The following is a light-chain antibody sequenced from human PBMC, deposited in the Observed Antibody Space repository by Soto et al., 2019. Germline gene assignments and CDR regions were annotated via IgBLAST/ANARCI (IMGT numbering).Light chain of an antibody. V-gene: IGKV1-5*03. Sequence: DIKMTQSPSTLSASVGDRVTITCRASQSISSWLAWYQQKPGKAPKLLIYKASSLESGVPSRFSGSGSGTEFTLTISSLQPADFATYYCQQYNSYSRTFGQGTKVVIK. J-gene: IGKJ1*01. CDR2: KAS. CDR1: QSISSW. CDR3: QQYNSYSRT.